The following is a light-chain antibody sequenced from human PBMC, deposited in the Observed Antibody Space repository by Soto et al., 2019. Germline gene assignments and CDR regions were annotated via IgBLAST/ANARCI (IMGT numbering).Light chain of an antibody. V-gene: IGKV2-30*02. CDR1: ESLVHDDGNTY. J-gene: IGKJ1*01. CDR3: MQGTHWPPT. Sequence: EVVWTQSKLSLPVSLGQPASISCMAIESLVHDDGNTYLNWFQQRPGQSPRRLIYKVSNRGSGVSDRFSGSGSGSNFTLKISRVEAEDLVVYYCMQGTHWPPTFGQGSKVDVK. CDR2: KVS.